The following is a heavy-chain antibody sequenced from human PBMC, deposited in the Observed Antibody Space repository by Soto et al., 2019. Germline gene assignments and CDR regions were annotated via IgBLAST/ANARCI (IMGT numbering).Heavy chain of an antibody. V-gene: IGHV3-21*01. Sequence: PGGSLRLSCAASGFTFSSYSMNWVRQAPGKGLEWVSSISSSSSYIYYADSVKGRFTISRDNAKNSLYLQMNSLRAEDTAVYYCARSDFVVVVAATYYFDYWGQGTLVTVSS. J-gene: IGHJ4*02. CDR2: ISSSSSYI. CDR3: ARSDFVVVVAATYYFDY. CDR1: GFTFSSYS. D-gene: IGHD2-15*01.